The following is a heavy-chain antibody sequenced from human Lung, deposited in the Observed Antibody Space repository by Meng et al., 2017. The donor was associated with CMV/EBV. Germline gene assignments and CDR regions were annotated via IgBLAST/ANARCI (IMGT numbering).Heavy chain of an antibody. CDR2: ISGRGGST. CDR1: GFTFSSYA. V-gene: IGHV3-23*01. D-gene: IGHD3-3*01. J-gene: IGHJ4*02. Sequence: GGSLRLXCAASGFTFSSYAMSWVRQAPGKGLEWVSTISGRGGSTYYADSVKCRFTISRDNSKNTLYLQMNSLRAEDTAVYYCAIDFWSGYYLSDFDYWGQXTLVTVS. CDR3: AIDFWSGYYLSDFDY.